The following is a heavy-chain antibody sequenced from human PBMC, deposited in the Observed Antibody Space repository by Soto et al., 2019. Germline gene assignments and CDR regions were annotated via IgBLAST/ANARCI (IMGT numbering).Heavy chain of an antibody. CDR3: SKLGEVGYYFDY. CDR2: ISYDGSNK. CDR1: GFTFSSYG. D-gene: IGHD3-16*01. J-gene: IGHJ4*02. V-gene: IGHV3-30*18. Sequence: QVQLVESGGGVVQPGRSLRLSCAASGFTFSSYGMHWVRQAPGKGLEWVAGISYDGSNKYYADSVKGRFTISRDNSKNTLYLQMNSLRAEDTAVYYCSKLGEVGYYFDYWGQGPLVTVSS.